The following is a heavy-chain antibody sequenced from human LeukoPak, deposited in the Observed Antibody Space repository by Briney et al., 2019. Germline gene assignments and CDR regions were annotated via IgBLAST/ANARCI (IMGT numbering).Heavy chain of an antibody. Sequence: ASVKVSCKASGYTFTSYDINWVRQATRQGLEWMGWMNPNSGNTGYAQKFQGRVTMTRNTSISTAYMELSSLRSEDTAVYYCARFDSSGYYLRYWGQGTLVTVSS. V-gene: IGHV1-8*01. CDR3: ARFDSSGYYLRY. J-gene: IGHJ4*02. CDR2: MNPNSGNT. D-gene: IGHD3-22*01. CDR1: GYTFTSYD.